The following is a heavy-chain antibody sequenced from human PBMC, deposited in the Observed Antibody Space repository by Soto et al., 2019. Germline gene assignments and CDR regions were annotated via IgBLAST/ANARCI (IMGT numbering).Heavy chain of an antibody. V-gene: IGHV3-23*01. CDR3: AKDGERGSYYFDY. Sequence: PGGSLRLSCAASGFTFITYGMSWVRQAPGKGLEWVSGISGSGGSTYYANSVKGRFTISRDNSKNTLYLQMNSLRAEDTAVYYCAKDGERGSYYFDYWGPGTLVTVSS. D-gene: IGHD1-26*01. CDR1: GFTFITYG. CDR2: ISGSGGST. J-gene: IGHJ4*02.